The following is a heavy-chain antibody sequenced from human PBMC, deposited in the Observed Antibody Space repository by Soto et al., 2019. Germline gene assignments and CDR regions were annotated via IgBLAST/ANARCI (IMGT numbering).Heavy chain of an antibody. CDR1: GYTFTNYD. CDR3: GRGWELDY. Sequence: QVQLVQSGAEVKKPGASVKVSCKASGYTFTNYDISWVRQAPGQGLEWMGWISTYNGNTNYAQKLQGRVTMSPDTTASTAYMEWRSLRSDDTAVYYCGRGWELDYWGQGSLVTVSS. J-gene: IGHJ4*02. CDR2: ISTYNGNT. D-gene: IGHD1-26*01. V-gene: IGHV1-18*01.